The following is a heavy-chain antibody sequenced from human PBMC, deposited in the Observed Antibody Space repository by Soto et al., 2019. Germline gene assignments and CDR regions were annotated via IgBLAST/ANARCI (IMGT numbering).Heavy chain of an antibody. V-gene: IGHV3-30*04. D-gene: IGHD3-10*01. CDR2: ISYDGENQ. CDR3: VSPHSESSNAFDL. CDR1: GFSFSHYA. J-gene: IGHJ5*02. Sequence: VGSLRLSCAASGFSFSHYAMHWVRQPPGKGLEWVALISYDGENQHFTDSVRGRFTISRDNSKTAVYLEMNDLRLDDTATYYCVSPHSESSNAFDLWGQGTLVTVSS.